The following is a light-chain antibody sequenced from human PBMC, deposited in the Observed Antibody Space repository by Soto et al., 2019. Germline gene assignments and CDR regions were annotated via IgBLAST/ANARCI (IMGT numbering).Light chain of an antibody. V-gene: IGKV3D-15*01. J-gene: IGKJ1*01. CDR3: HQYSSSRRT. Sequence: EIVMTQSPATLSVSPGERATLSCRASQSVSSYLAWYQQKPGQAPRLLIYDASNRATGIPARFSGRGSGTDFTLTSSRLEPEDFAVYYCHQYSSSRRTFGQGTKVDIK. CDR1: QSVSSY. CDR2: DAS.